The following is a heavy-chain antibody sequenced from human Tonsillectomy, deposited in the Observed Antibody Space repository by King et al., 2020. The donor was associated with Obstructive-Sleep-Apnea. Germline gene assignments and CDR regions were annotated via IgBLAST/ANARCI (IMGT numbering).Heavy chain of an antibody. CDR1: GFTFSSYA. CDR2: ISGSGAAT. CDR3: AKSRLFGSGRYFDY. D-gene: IGHD3-10*01. J-gene: IGHJ4*02. Sequence: VQLVESGGGLVQPGGSLRLSCAASGFTFSSYAMSWVRQAPGKGLQWVSAISGSGAATYYADSVKGRFTISRDNSKDTLYLQMDSLRAEDTAGYYCAKSRLFGSGRYFDYWGQGTLVTVSS. V-gene: IGHV3-23*04.